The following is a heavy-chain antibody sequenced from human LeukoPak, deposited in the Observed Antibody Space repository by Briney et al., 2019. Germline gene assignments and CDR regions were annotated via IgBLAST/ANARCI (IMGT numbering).Heavy chain of an antibody. V-gene: IGHV4-59*01. CDR2: IYYSGST. Sequence: SETLSLTRTVSGGSISSNYWSWIRQPPGKGLECIGYIYYSGSTNYNPSLKSRVTISVDTSKNQFSLKLSSVTAADTAVYYCARASLIGYSGYEYYFDYWGQGTLVTVSS. D-gene: IGHD5-12*01. J-gene: IGHJ4*02. CDR1: GGSISSNY. CDR3: ARASLIGYSGYEYYFDY.